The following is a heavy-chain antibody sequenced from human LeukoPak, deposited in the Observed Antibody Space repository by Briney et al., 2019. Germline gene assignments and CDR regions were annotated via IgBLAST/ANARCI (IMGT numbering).Heavy chain of an antibody. CDR2: ISYDGSNK. CDR1: GFTFSGYG. CDR3: AKGGGSGWLFDY. J-gene: IGHJ4*02. V-gene: IGHV3-30*18. Sequence: GWALRLSCAASGFTFSGYGMHWVRQAPRKGLEGVAVISYDGSNKYYADSVKGRFTISRDNSKNTLYLQMNSLRAEDTAVYYCAKGGGSGWLFDYWGQGTLVTVSS. D-gene: IGHD6-19*01.